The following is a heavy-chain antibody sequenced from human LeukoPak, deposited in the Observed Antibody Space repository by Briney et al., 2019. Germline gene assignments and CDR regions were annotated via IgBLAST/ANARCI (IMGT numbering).Heavy chain of an antibody. Sequence: GGSLRLSCAASGFTFSDYYMSWIRQAPGKGLEWVSAISGSGGSTYYADSVKGRFTISRDNSKNTLYLQMNSLRAEDTAVYYCAKDLGAKTRIAVAGTVDFQHWGQGTLVTVSS. CDR3: AKDLGAKTRIAVAGTVDFQH. D-gene: IGHD6-19*01. J-gene: IGHJ1*01. CDR2: ISGSGGST. V-gene: IGHV3-23*01. CDR1: GFTFSDYY.